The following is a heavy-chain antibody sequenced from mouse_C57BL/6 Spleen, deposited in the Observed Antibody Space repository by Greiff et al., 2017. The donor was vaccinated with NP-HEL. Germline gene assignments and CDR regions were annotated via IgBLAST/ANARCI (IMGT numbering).Heavy chain of an antibody. CDR3: TALYYYGSSSYYAMDY. V-gene: IGHV6-3*01. Sequence: EVQLQESGGGLVQPGGSMKLSCVASGFTFSNYWMNWVRQSPEKGLEWVAQIRLKSDNYATHYAESVKGRFTISRDDSKGSVYLQMNNLRAEDTGIYYCTALYYYGSSSYYAMDYWGQGTSVTVSS. CDR1: GFTFSNYW. CDR2: IRLKSDNYAT. D-gene: IGHD1-1*01. J-gene: IGHJ4*01.